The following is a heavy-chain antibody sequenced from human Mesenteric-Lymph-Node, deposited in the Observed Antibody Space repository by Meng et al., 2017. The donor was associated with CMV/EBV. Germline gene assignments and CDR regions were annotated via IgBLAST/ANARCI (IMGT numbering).Heavy chain of an antibody. Sequence: GGSLRLSCVASGFTFTDFAFHWVRQWPGKGFEYVAAISSAGGRTYYADSVKGRFTISRDDAKSSLYLQMNNLRAEDTAVYYCARGSYFYGSGSYWGQGTLVTVSS. CDR3: ARGSYFYGSGSY. V-gene: IGHV3-64*02. CDR2: ISSAGGRT. J-gene: IGHJ4*02. CDR1: GFTFTDFA. D-gene: IGHD3-10*01.